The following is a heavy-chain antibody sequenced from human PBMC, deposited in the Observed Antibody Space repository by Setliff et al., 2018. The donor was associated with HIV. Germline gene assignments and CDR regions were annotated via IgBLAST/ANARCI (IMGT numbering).Heavy chain of an antibody. CDR2: ITYSGSA. CDR1: GGSISSDDYY. D-gene: IGHD2-21*01. Sequence: SETLSLTCTVSGGSISSDDYYWNWIRQPPGKGLEWIGYITYSGSAYYNPSLKSRVTISIDTSKNQFSLSLNSVTAADTAVYFCAQMSISASVYFDYWGQGTLVTVSS. J-gene: IGHJ4*02. V-gene: IGHV4-30-4*08. CDR3: AQMSISASVYFDY.